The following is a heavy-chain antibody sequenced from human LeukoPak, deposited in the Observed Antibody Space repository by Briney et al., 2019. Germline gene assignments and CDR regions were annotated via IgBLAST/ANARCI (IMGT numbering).Heavy chain of an antibody. V-gene: IGHV4-39*01. CDR1: GGSISSSSYY. CDR2: IYYSGST. CDR3: ARTNKLGYYDFWSGYSNYFDY. D-gene: IGHD3-3*01. Sequence: SETLSLTCTVSGGSISSSSYYWGWIRQPPGKGLEWIGSIYYSGSTYYNPSLKSRVTISVDTSKNQFSLKLSSVTAADTAVYYCARTNKLGYYDFWSGYSNYFDYRAREPWSPSPQ. J-gene: IGHJ4*02.